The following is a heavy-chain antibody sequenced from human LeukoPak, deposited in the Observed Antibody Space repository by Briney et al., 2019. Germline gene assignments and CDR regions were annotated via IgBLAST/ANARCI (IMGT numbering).Heavy chain of an antibody. CDR3: ISGGGTADY. Sequence: GGSLRLSCAASGFTFSTAWRNWMGWVRQAPGKGLEWVGLTKIKTDDGTPDYAALVKGRFTISRDDSKNTVYLEMHSLETEDTAVYYCISGGGTADYWGQGTLVSVSS. D-gene: IGHD1-1*01. J-gene: IGHJ4*02. CDR1: GFTFSTAW. CDR2: TKIKTDDGTP. V-gene: IGHV3-15*01.